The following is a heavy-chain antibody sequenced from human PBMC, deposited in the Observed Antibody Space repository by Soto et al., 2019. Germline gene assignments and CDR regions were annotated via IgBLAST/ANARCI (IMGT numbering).Heavy chain of an antibody. CDR3: AKVDRYSSGWSYDAPEYYYYPMDV. CDR2: ISGSGDYT. CDR1: GFTFDIYA. V-gene: IGHV3-23*01. J-gene: IGHJ6*02. Sequence: EVQLLESGGDLVQPGGSLRLSCDASGFTFDIYALSWVRQTPGKGLEWVAAISGSGDYTYYTDSVKGRFTISSDNSKNTLSLQMNNVRGEDTAIYYCAKVDRYSSGWSYDAPEYYYYPMDVWGQGTTVTVSS. D-gene: IGHD6-19*01.